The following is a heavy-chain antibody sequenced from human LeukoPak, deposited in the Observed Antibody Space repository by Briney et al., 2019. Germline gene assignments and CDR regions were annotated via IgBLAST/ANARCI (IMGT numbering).Heavy chain of an antibody. D-gene: IGHD6-6*01. J-gene: IGHJ6*03. CDR3: ARDSVSSSSRPPYYYMDV. Sequence: ASVKVSCKASGYTFTGYYMHWVRQATGQGLEWMGWMNPNSGNTGYAQKFQGRVTITRNTSISTAYMELSSLRSEDTAVYYCARDSVSSSSRPPYYYMDVWGKGTTVTVSS. CDR1: GYTFTGYY. V-gene: IGHV1-8*03. CDR2: MNPNSGNT.